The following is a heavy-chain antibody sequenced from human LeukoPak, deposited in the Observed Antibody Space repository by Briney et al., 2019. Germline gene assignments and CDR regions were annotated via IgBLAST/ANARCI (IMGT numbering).Heavy chain of an antibody. CDR3: ARAYQPLGGLSFPDS. Sequence: GASVKVSCKASGYSFTSYALNWVRQAPGQGPEWMGWINRNTGNPTYAQGFTGRFVFSLDTSVNTASLQISSLKADDTALYYCARAYQPLGGLSFPDSWGQGTLVTVSS. CDR2: INRNTGNP. D-gene: IGHD3-16*02. J-gene: IGHJ5*01. V-gene: IGHV7-4-1*02. CDR1: GYSFTSYA.